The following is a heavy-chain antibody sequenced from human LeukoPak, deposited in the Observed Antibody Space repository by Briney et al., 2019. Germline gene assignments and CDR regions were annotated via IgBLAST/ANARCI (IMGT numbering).Heavy chain of an antibody. CDR2: INPNSGGT. J-gene: IGHJ4*02. Sequence: ASVKVSCKASGYTCTGYYMHWVRQSPAQGLEWMGCINPNSGGTNYAQKFQGWVTMTRDTSISTAYMELSRLRSDDMAVYYCARGIGYCSGGRCYAYDYWGPGKLVTVSS. CDR1: GYTCTGYY. CDR3: ARGIGYCSGGRCYAYDY. V-gene: IGHV1-2*04. D-gene: IGHD2-15*01.